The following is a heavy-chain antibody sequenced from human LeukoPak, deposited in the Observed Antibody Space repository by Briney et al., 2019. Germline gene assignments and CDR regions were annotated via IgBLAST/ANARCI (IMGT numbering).Heavy chain of an antibody. Sequence: PSETLSLTCTVSGGSISSSSYYWGWIRQPPGKGLEWIGSIYYSGSTYYNPSLKSRVTISVDTSKNQFSLKLSSVTAADTAVYYCARNGDNSYQPLLYYFDYWGQGTLVTVSS. CDR2: IYYSGST. V-gene: IGHV4-39*01. J-gene: IGHJ4*02. CDR1: GGSISSSSYY. CDR3: ARNGDNSYQPLLYYFDY. D-gene: IGHD2-2*01.